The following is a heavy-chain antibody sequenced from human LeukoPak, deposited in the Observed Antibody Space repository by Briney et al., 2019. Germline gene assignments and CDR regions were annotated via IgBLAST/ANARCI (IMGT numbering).Heavy chain of an antibody. CDR3: ARVEPYYYYMDV. J-gene: IGHJ6*03. Sequence: SETLSLTCSVSGASISSHYWSWTRQPPGKGLEWIGYIYYSVRTNYNPSLKSRVTISVDTSKNQFSLKLSSVTAADTAVYYCARVEPYYYYMDVWGKGTTVTISS. D-gene: IGHD1-1*01. CDR2: IYYSVRT. CDR1: GASISSHY. V-gene: IGHV4-59*11.